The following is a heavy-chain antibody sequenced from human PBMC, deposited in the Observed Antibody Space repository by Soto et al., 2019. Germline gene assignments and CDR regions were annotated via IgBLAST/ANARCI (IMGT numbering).Heavy chain of an antibody. J-gene: IGHJ4*02. CDR2: LVPMFRTA. D-gene: IGHD1-26*01. CDR1: GGTFSDSA. Sequence: QVHLVQSGAEVKKPGSSVKVSCKTSGGTFSDSAINWLRQTPGQGLEWMGGLVPMFRTANYAPNLQGRVSITADESTSTVFMELSSLTFEDTAVYYCARGLGGSYFPFDVLGQGTLLTVSS. V-gene: IGHV1-69*12. CDR3: ARGLGGSYFPFDV.